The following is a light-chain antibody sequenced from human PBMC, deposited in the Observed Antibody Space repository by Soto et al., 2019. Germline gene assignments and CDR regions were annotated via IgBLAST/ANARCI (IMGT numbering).Light chain of an antibody. CDR1: QGIGDN. V-gene: IGKV3-15*01. Sequence: EIVMARSRSTLSVSPVEFSSLSSPFSQGIGDNLAWYQQKPGQTPRLLIYDTSIRATGVPARFSGSRSGAEFTITISSLQSADFAVYYCQQRSNWPPINFGQGTRLEIK. J-gene: IGKJ5*01. CDR2: DTS. CDR3: QQRSNWPPIN.